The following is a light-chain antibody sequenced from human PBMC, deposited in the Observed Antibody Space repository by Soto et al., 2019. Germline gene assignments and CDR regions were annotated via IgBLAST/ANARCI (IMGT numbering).Light chain of an antibody. V-gene: IGKV3-15*01. CDR3: QQYNNWPRT. Sequence: EIVMTQSPATLPVSPGEKATLSCTASQSVTTNLAWYQQKPGQAPRLLIYGASTRATGVPARFSGSGSGTEFTLTISSLQSEDFAVYYCQQYNNWPRTFGQGTKVDSK. CDR1: QSVTTN. CDR2: GAS. J-gene: IGKJ1*01.